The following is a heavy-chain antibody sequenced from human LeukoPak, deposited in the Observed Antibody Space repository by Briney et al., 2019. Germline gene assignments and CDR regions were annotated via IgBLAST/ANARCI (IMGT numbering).Heavy chain of an antibody. CDR2: INSNGDEI. CDR3: ANWIGSSSRDY. D-gene: IGHD6-6*01. J-gene: IGHJ4*02. CDR1: GFTFSTYA. Sequence: GGSLRLSCAASGFTFSTYAMTWVRQAPGKGLERVSGINSNGDEIYYADSVRGRFTISRDNSNNALYLQMDSLRTEDTAVYYCANWIGSSSRDYWGQGTLVTVSS. V-gene: IGHV3-23*01.